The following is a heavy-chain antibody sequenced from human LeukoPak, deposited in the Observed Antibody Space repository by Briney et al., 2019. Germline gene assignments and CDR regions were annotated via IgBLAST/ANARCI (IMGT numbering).Heavy chain of an antibody. Sequence: SETPSLTCTVSGGSISSSSYYWGWIRQPPGKGLEWIGSIYYSGSTYYNPSLKSRVTISVDTSKNQFSLKLSSVTAADTAVYYCARDPESSGYYPPYYYYGMDVWGQGTTVTVSS. D-gene: IGHD3-22*01. V-gene: IGHV4-39*07. CDR2: IYYSGST. CDR3: ARDPESSGYYPPYYYYGMDV. CDR1: GGSISSSSYY. J-gene: IGHJ6*02.